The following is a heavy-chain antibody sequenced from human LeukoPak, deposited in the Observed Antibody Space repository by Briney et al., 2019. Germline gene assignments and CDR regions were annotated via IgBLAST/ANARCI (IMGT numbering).Heavy chain of an antibody. D-gene: IGHD2-2*01. J-gene: IGHJ6*02. V-gene: IGHV4-39*01. CDR3: ARQSTADGIVVVPAATPSGMDV. CDR1: GGSISSSSYY. Sequence: PSETLSLTCXVSGGSISSSSYYWGWIRQPPGKGLEWIGSIYYSGSTYYNPSLKSRVTISVDTSKSQFSLKLSSVTAADTAVYYCARQSTADGIVVVPAATPSGMDVWGQGTTVTVSS. CDR2: IYYSGST.